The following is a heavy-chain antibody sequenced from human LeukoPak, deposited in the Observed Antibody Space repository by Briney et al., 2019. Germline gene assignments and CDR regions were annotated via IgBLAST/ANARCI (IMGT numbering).Heavy chain of an antibody. V-gene: IGHV3-23*01. Sequence: GGSLRLSCAASGFTFGNFAMSWVRQAPGKGLEWVSSISGSGGATYYVDSVKGRFTIPRDNSKNTLYLQMNSLRAEDTAVYYCAKTPYSSDWYGYWFDPWGQGTLVTVSS. CDR2: ISGSGGAT. D-gene: IGHD6-13*01. CDR3: AKTPYSSDWYGYWFDP. CDR1: GFTFGNFA. J-gene: IGHJ5*02.